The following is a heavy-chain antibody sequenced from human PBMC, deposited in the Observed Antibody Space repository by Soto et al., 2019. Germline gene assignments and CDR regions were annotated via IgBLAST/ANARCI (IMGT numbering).Heavy chain of an antibody. Sequence: GASVKVSCKDSGYTFTSYTMHWMRQAPGQRLEWMGWINTGNGNTKYSQKFQGRVTNTRDTSASTAYMELSSLRSEDTAVYYCARVEYDRSGYPEYYFDHWGQGTLVTVSS. V-gene: IGHV1-3*04. J-gene: IGHJ4*02. CDR1: GYTFTSYT. CDR3: ARVEYDRSGYPEYYFDH. CDR2: INTGNGNT. D-gene: IGHD3-22*01.